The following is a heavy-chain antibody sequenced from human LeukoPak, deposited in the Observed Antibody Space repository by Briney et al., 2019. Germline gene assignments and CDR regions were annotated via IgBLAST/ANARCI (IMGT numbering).Heavy chain of an antibody. CDR1: GYTFTSYG. CDR2: INTNTGNP. Sequence: ASVKVSCKASGYTFTSYGISWVRQAPGQGLEWMGWINTNTGNPTYAQGFTGRFVFSLDTSVSTAYLQISSLKAEDTAVYYCARSGLRQQLDYWGQGTLVTVSS. V-gene: IGHV7-4-1*02. CDR3: ARSGLRQQLDY. J-gene: IGHJ4*02. D-gene: IGHD6-13*01.